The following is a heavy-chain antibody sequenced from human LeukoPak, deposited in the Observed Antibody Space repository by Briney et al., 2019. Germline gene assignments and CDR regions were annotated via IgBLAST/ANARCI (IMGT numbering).Heavy chain of an antibody. D-gene: IGHD6-19*01. CDR3: ASFPAQWLTEFDY. CDR2: IRYDGSNK. V-gene: IGHV3-30*02. Sequence: PGGSLRLSCAASGFTFSSYGMHWVRQAPGKGLEWVAFIRYDGSNKYYADSVKGRFTISRDNSKNTLYLQMNSLRAEDTAVYYCASFPAQWLTEFDYWGQGTLVTVSS. CDR1: GFTFSSYG. J-gene: IGHJ4*02.